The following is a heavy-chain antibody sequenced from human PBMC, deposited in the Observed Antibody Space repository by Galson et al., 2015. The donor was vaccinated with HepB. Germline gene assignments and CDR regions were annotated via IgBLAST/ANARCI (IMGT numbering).Heavy chain of an antibody. D-gene: IGHD3-10*01. Sequence: SVKVSCKASGYTFTSYAMHWVRQAPGQRLEWMGWINAGNGNTKYSQKFQGRVTITRDTSASTAYMELSSLRSEDTAVYYCALSYLGRGVTYAFDIWGQGTMVTVSS. CDR3: ALSYLGRGVTYAFDI. CDR2: INAGNGNT. CDR1: GYTFTSYA. J-gene: IGHJ3*02. V-gene: IGHV1-3*01.